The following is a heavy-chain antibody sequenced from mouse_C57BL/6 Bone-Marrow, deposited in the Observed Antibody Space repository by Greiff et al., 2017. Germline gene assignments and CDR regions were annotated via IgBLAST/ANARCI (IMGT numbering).Heavy chain of an antibody. Sequence: DVHLVESGGGLVKPGGSLKLSCAASGFTFSSYAMSWVRQTPEKRLEWVATISDGGSYTYYPDNVKGRFTISRDNAKNNLYLQMSHLKSEDTAMYYCAREDYGSSYVAWFAYWGQGTLVTVSA. CDR1: GFTFSSYA. CDR2: ISDGGSYT. J-gene: IGHJ3*01. CDR3: AREDYGSSYVAWFAY. D-gene: IGHD1-1*01. V-gene: IGHV5-4*01.